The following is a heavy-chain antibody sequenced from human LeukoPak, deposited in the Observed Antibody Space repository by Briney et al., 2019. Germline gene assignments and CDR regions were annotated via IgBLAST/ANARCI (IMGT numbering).Heavy chain of an antibody. CDR1: GFTFSSYA. CDR2: ISGSAGST. Sequence: GGSLRLSCAASGFTFSSYAMSWVRQAPGKGLEWVSAISGSAGSTYYADSVKGRFTISRDNSKNTLYLQMNSLRAEDTAVYYCAKFGPALPQKRLGTNTFDYWGQGTLVSVSS. CDR3: AKFGPALPQKRLGTNTFDY. D-gene: IGHD2-2*01. V-gene: IGHV3-23*01. J-gene: IGHJ4*02.